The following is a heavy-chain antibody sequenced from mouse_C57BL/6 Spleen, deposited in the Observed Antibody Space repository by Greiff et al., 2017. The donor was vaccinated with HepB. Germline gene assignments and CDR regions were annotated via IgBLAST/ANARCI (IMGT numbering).Heavy chain of an antibody. J-gene: IGHJ2*01. D-gene: IGHD4-1*01. V-gene: IGHV5-16*01. CDR2: INYDGSST. Sequence: EVHLVESEGGLVQPGSSMKLSCTASGFTFSDYYMAWVRQVPEKGLEWVANINYDGSSTYYLDSLKSRFIISRDNAKNILYLQMSSLKSEDTATYYCARERLGRGYYFDYWGQGTTLTVSS. CDR3: ARERLGRGYYFDY. CDR1: GFTFSDYY.